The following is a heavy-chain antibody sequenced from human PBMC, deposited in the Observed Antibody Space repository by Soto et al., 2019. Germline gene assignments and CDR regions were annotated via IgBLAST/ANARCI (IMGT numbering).Heavy chain of an antibody. D-gene: IGHD3-22*01. CDR2: IWYDGSNE. CDR1: GFTFSSYG. V-gene: IGHV3-33*06. J-gene: IGHJ4*02. CDR3: AKKSSGNSYFYFDY. Sequence: GGSLRLSCVTSGFTFSSYGMHWVRQAPGKGLEWVAVIWYDGSNEYYAESVRGRFTISRDNSKNTLYLQMNSLRAEDTAVYYCAKKSSGNSYFYFDYWGQGALVTVSS.